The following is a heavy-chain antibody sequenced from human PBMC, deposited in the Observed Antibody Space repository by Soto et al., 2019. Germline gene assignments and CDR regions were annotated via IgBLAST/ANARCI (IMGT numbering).Heavy chain of an antibody. CDR1: GGSIVYYS. CDR2: ISDSGST. CDR3: ARDSTAWFPYYGIDV. D-gene: IGHD3-10*01. V-gene: IGHV4-59*01. Sequence: SETLSLTCTVCGGSIVYYSWSWIRQPPGKGVGWLGYISDSGSTRYNRSLRSRVTISVDTSKNQFSLKLNAVTAADTAGYYGARDSTAWFPYYGIDVWDQGTTVTVSS. J-gene: IGHJ6*02.